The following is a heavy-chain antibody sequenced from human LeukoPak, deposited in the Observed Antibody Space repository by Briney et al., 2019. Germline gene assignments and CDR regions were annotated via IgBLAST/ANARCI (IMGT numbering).Heavy chain of an antibody. V-gene: IGHV1-2*02. Sequence: ASVTVSCKASGYTXTDYYIHWVRQAPGQGLEWMGWINPNTDGINYAQNFRGRVTMTRDTSISTAYMELSSLRSDDTAIYYCTSVKALGIVGSTTVLDPWGQGTLVTVSS. CDR3: TSVKALGIVGSTTVLDP. CDR1: GYTXTDYY. CDR2: INPNTDGI. J-gene: IGHJ5*02. D-gene: IGHD1-26*01.